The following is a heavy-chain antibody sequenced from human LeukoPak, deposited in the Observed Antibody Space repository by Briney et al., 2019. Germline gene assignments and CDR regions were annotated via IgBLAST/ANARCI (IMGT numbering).Heavy chain of an antibody. CDR3: ARSSSGWHDY. V-gene: IGHV3-53*01. CDR1: GFIVSSHF. CDR2: IYVDGST. J-gene: IGHJ4*02. D-gene: IGHD6-19*01. Sequence: PGGSLRLFCAASGFIVSSHFMSWVRQAPGKGLEWVSVIYVDGSTYYADTVKGRFTISRDNSKNTLFLQMNSLRADDTAVYYCARSSSGWHDYWGQGTLVNVSS.